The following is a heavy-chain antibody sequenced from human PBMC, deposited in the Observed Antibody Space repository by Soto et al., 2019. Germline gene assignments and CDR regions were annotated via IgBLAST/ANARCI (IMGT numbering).Heavy chain of an antibody. CDR3: AAYAMTGDALDV. J-gene: IGHJ3*01. CDR2: IVVGSGNT. Sequence: QMQLVQSGPEVKKPGTSVKVSCKASGFTFTRSAVQWVRQARGQRPEWIGWIVVGSGNTNYAQKCQERVTSTADMFTSRACTELISLSSEDTAVYYCAAYAMTGDALDVWVQGTMVTVSS. V-gene: IGHV1-58*01. CDR1: GFTFTRSA.